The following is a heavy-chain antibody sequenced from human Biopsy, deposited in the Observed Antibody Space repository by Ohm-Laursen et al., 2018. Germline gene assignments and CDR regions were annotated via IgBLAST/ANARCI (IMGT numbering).Heavy chain of an antibody. J-gene: IGHJ6*02. CDR3: ARDSGILNYGNFKYYHYYGMDV. CDR1: GGSFTGHY. D-gene: IGHD4-11*01. V-gene: IGHV4-59*11. CDR2: ISHTGYT. Sequence: SETLSLTCTVSGGSFTGHYWTWIRQPPGKGLEWIGHISHTGYTSYKSSLKSRVTISLDTSRKHFSLRLTSLAAADTAVYYCARDSGILNYGNFKYYHYYGMDVWGQGTKVTVSS.